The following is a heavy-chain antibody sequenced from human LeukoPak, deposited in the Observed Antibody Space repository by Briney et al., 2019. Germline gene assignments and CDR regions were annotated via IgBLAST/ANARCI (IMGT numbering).Heavy chain of an antibody. CDR2: ISASGTST. D-gene: IGHD3-10*01. CDR3: AKVPMVRGVTWFDP. Sequence: PGGSLRLSCAASGFTFSTYVMNWVRQAPGKGLEWVSIISASGTSTYYADSVKGRFTISRDNSKNTLYLQMNSLRAEDTAVYYCAKVPMVRGVTWFDPWGQGTLVTVSS. V-gene: IGHV3-23*01. CDR1: GFTFSTYV. J-gene: IGHJ5*02.